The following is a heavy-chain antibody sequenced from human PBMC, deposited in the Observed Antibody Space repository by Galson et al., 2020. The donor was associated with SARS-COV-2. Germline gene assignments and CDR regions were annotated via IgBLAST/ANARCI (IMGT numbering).Heavy chain of an antibody. J-gene: IGHJ3*02. CDR1: GTSISSGSYS. CDR2: ISHSGGT. Sequence: SETLSLTCAVSGTSISSGSYSWNWIRQPPGKGLEWIGYISHSGGTYYNPSLKSRVTISGDRSKNQFSLRLSSVTAADTAGYYCARLHSGEYAPEAFDIWGPGTRVTVAS. V-gene: IGHV4-30-2*01. D-gene: IGHD4-17*01. CDR3: ARLHSGEYAPEAFDI.